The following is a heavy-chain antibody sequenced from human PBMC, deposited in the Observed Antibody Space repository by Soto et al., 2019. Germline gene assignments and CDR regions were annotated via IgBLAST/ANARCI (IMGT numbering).Heavy chain of an antibody. D-gene: IGHD2-21*02. Sequence: QVQLVESGGGVVQPGRSLRLSCAASGFTFSSYGMHWVRQAPGKGLEWVAVISYDGSNKYYADSVKGRFTISRDNSMNALYLQMNSLRAEDTVVYYGAKGLAYCGGDCYSHFDLWGRSTLVTVSS. CDR3: AKGLAYCGGDCYSHFDL. V-gene: IGHV3-30*18. J-gene: IGHJ2*01. CDR2: ISYDGSNK. CDR1: GFTFSSYG.